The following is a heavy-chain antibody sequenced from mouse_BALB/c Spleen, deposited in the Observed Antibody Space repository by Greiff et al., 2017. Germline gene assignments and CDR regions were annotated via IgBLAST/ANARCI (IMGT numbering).Heavy chain of an antibody. CDR1: GYTFTSYW. J-gene: IGHJ2*01. Sequence: DLVKPGASVKLSCKASGYTFTSYWINWIKQRPGPGLEWIGRIAPGSGSTYYNEMFKGKATLTVDTSSRTAYSQLSSLSSEDSAVYFCARSGGSSYFDYWGQGTTLTVSS. CDR2: IAPGSGST. CDR3: ARSGGSSYFDY. V-gene: IGHV1S41*01. D-gene: IGHD1-1*01.